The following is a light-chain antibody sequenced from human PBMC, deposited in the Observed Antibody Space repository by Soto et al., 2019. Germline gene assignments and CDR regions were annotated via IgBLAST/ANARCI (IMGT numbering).Light chain of an antibody. CDR2: KAS. Sequence: DIQMTQSPSTLSASVGDRVTITCRASQSISSWLAWYQQKPGKAPKLLIYKASSLESGVPSRFSGSGSGTEFTLAISSLQPDDFATYYCQQYNSYSWTFGKGTKLEIK. CDR3: QQYNSYSWT. J-gene: IGKJ1*01. CDR1: QSISSW. V-gene: IGKV1-5*03.